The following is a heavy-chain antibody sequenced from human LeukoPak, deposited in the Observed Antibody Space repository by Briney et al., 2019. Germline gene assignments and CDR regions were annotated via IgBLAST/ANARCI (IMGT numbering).Heavy chain of an antibody. CDR1: GGSISSSSYY. J-gene: IGHJ4*02. V-gene: IGHV4-39*07. CDR3: ARGGEITSGGVPYLA. D-gene: IGHD3-16*01. CDR2: IYYSGST. Sequence: SETLSLTCTVSGGSISSSSYYWGWIRQPPGKGLEWIGSIYYSGSTYYNPSLKSRVTISVDTSKNQFSLKLSSVTAADTAVYYCARGGEITSGGVPYLAWSQGTLVTVSS.